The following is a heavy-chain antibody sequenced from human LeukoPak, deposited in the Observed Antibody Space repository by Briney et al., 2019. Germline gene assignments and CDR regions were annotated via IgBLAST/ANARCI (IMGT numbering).Heavy chain of an antibody. CDR2: LYTSGNT. Sequence: SETLSLTCTVSGGSISSGSYYWSWIRQPAGKGLEWIGRLYTSGNTNYNPSLKSRDTISVDTSKNQFSLKLSSVTAADTAVYYCARDHYYMDVWGKGTTVTVSS. V-gene: IGHV4-61*02. CDR3: ARDHYYMDV. J-gene: IGHJ6*03. CDR1: GGSISSGSYY.